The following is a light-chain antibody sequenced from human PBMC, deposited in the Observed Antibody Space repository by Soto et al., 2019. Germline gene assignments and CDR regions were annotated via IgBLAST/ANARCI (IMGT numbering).Light chain of an antibody. CDR2: AAS. CDR1: QRISSY. Sequence: DIQMTQSPSSLSASVGDRVTITCRASQRISSYLNWYQQKPGKAPNLLIYAASNLQRGVPSRFSGSGSGTDFTLIISSLQPEDFATYYCQQSYSPPRTFGQGTKVEI. J-gene: IGKJ1*01. V-gene: IGKV1-39*01. CDR3: QQSYSPPRT.